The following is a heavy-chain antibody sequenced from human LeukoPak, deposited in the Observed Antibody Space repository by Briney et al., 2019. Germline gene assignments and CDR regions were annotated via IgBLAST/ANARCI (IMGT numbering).Heavy chain of an antibody. CDR3: ATDGTDSNPDY. CDR2: ISHDGSEK. CDR1: GFTFSSYA. J-gene: IGHJ4*02. V-gene: IGHV3-30*01. D-gene: IGHD1-7*01. Sequence: GGSLRLSCAASGFTFSSYAMHWVRQAPGKGLQWVAAISHDGSEKFYADSVKGRLTISRDNSKNTLFLQMNSLRAEDTAVYYCATDGTDSNPDYWGQGTLVTVSS.